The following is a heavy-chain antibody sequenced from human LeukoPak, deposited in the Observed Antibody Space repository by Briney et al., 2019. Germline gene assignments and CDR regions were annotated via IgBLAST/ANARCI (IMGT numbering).Heavy chain of an antibody. CDR2: ISSSGSTI. V-gene: IGHV3-48*03. Sequence: PGGSLRLSCAASGFTFSSYEMNWVRQAPGKGLEWVSYISSSGSTIYYADSVKGRFTISRDNAKNSLYLQMNSLRAEDTAVYYCARVGNAYYYDSSGYYGPPDYRGQGTLVTVSS. D-gene: IGHD3-22*01. CDR3: ARVGNAYYYDSSGYYGPPDY. J-gene: IGHJ4*02. CDR1: GFTFSSYE.